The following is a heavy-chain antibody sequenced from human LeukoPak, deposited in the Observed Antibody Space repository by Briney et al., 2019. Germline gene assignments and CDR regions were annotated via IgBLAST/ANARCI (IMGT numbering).Heavy chain of an antibody. CDR1: GFTFSSYW. Sequence: PGGSLRLSCAASGFTFSSYWMHWVRQAPGKGLVWVSRINSDGSSTSYADSVKGRFTISRDNAKNTLYLQMNSLRAEDTAVYYCVRAGGSYLPPTFDYWGQGTLVTVSS. J-gene: IGHJ4*02. CDR2: INSDGSST. D-gene: IGHD1-26*01. CDR3: VRAGGSYLPPTFDY. V-gene: IGHV3-74*01.